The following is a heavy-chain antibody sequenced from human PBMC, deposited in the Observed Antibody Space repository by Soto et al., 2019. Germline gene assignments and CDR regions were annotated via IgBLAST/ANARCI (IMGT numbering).Heavy chain of an antibody. Sequence: GSLRLSCAASGFFFSAYAMTWARRAPGKGLEWVSSISGSGGKSYYEDSVKGRFTISRDNYKNTLYLQMNSLRAEDTAVYYCANWVEGSHVYFDYWGRGTLVTVSS. CDR3: ANWVEGSHVYFDY. V-gene: IGHV3-23*01. CDR1: GFFFSAYA. J-gene: IGHJ4*02. D-gene: IGHD6-13*01. CDR2: ISGSGGKS.